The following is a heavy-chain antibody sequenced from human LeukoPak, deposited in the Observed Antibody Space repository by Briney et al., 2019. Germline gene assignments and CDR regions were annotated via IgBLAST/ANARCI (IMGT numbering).Heavy chain of an antibody. Sequence: PGGSLRLSCAASGFTFSSYWMSWVRQAPGKGLEWVANIKQDGSEKYYVDSVKGRFTISRDNAKNSLYLQMNSLRAEDTAVYYCASSSGWYRYYYGMDVWGQGTTVTVSS. J-gene: IGHJ6*02. CDR1: GFTFSSYW. V-gene: IGHV3-7*01. D-gene: IGHD6-19*01. CDR3: ASSSGWYRYYYGMDV. CDR2: IKQDGSEK.